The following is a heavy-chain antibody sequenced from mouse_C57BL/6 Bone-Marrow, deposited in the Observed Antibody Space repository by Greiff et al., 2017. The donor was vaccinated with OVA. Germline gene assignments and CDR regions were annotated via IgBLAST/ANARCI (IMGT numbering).Heavy chain of an antibody. D-gene: IGHD6-1*01. Sequence: EVKVEESGGGLVQPGGSMKLSCVASGFTFSNYWMNWVRQSPEKGLEWVAQIRLKSDNYATHYAESVKGRFTISRDDYKSSVYLQMNNLRAEDTGIYYCTGGALPHRDFDVWGTGTTVTVSS. V-gene: IGHV6-3*01. J-gene: IGHJ1*03. CDR1: GFTFSNYW. CDR2: IRLKSDNYAT. CDR3: TGGALPHRDFDV.